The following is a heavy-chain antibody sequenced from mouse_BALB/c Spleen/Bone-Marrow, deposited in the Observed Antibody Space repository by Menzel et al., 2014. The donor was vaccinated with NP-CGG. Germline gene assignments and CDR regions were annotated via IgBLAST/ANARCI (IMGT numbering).Heavy chain of an antibody. CDR2: INPSNGRT. CDR1: GYTFTSYW. V-gene: IGHV1S81*02. CDR3: ARRTTTVVATDY. J-gene: IGHJ2*01. D-gene: IGHD1-1*01. Sequence: GAELVKPGASVKLSCKASGYTFTSYWMHWVKQRPGQGLEWIGEINPSNGRTNYNEKFKSKATLTVDKSSSTAYMQLSSLTSEDSAVYYCARRTTTVVATDYWGQGTTLTVSS.